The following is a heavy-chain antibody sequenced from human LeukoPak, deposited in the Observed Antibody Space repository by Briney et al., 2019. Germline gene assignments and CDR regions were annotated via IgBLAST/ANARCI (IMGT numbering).Heavy chain of an antibody. V-gene: IGHV3-23*01. Sequence: PGGSLRLSCAASGFTFSSYAMSWVRQAPGKGLEWVSAISGSGGSTYYADSVKGRFTISRDNSKNTLYLQMNTLRDEDTAVYYCATCVVRGTLDSFDIWGQGTMVTVSS. CDR3: ATCVVRGTLDSFDI. J-gene: IGHJ3*02. CDR1: GFTFSSYA. D-gene: IGHD3-10*01. CDR2: ISGSGGST.